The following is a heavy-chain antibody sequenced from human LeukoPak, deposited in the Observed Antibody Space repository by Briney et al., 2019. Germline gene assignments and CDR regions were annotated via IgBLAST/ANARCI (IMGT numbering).Heavy chain of an antibody. CDR1: GGTCSSYA. CDR3: ARGRMAGTYVFDS. J-gene: IGHJ4*02. D-gene: IGHD6-19*01. V-gene: IGHV1-69*13. Sequence: SVKVSCKASGGTCSSYAISWVRQAPGQGLEWMGGIIPIFGTANYAQKFQGRVTITADESTSTAYMELSSLRSEDTAVYYCARGRMAGTYVFDSWGQGTLVTVSS. CDR2: IIPIFGTA.